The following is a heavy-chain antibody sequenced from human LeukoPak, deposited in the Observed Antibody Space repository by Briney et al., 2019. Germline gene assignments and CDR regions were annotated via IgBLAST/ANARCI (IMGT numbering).Heavy chain of an antibody. CDR3: ARKVVTPADMLDF. Sequence: ASVKVSCKTSGFTFTCYILHWVRQAPGQGLEWMGWLNPDSGGTNYAQKFQGRVTVTRDTSINTAYMELSRLTSDDTAVYYCARKVVTPADMLDFWGQGTLVTVSS. CDR1: GFTFTCYI. J-gene: IGHJ4*02. CDR2: LNPDSGGT. V-gene: IGHV1-2*02. D-gene: IGHD2-2*01.